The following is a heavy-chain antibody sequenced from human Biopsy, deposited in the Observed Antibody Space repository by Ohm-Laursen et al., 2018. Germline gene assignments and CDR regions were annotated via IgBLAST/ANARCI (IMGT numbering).Heavy chain of an antibody. V-gene: IGHV4-4*07. CDR3: ASLGRYCSGESCFGIDY. CDR2: ILFSGDT. Sequence: SQTLSLTCTVTDKSINKYYWSWLRQPAGKGLEYIGRILFSGDTNPYYNPSLKSRVTMSVDTSKNQFSLRLSSVTAADTAVYYCASLGRYCSGESCFGIDYWGQGTLVTVSS. D-gene: IGHD2-15*01. CDR1: DKSINKYY. J-gene: IGHJ4*02.